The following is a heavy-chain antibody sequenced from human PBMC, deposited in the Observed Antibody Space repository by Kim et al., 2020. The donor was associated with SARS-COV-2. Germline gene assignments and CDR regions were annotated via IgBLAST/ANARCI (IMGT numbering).Heavy chain of an antibody. CDR3: ARGPRITIFGVVIVYFDP. D-gene: IGHD3-3*01. J-gene: IGHJ5*02. CDR2: INHSGST. CDR1: GGSFSGYY. V-gene: IGHV4-34*01. Sequence: SETLSLTCAVYGGSFSGYYWSWIRQPPGKGLEWIGEINHSGSTNYNPSLKSRVTISVDTSKNQFSLKLSSVTAADTAVYYCARGPRITIFGVVIVYFDPWGQGTLVTVSS.